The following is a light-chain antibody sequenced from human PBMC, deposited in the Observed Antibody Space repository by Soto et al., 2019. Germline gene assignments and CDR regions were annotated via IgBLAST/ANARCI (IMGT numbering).Light chain of an antibody. CDR2: EVS. CDR3: CSYETGGTYV. J-gene: IGLJ1*01. Sequence: QSALTQPASVSGSPGQSITISCTGTSSDVGTYNLVSWYQQHPGKAPKLMIYEVSKRPSGDSNRFSGSKSDNTASLTISGLQAEDEADYYCCSYETGGTYVFGTGTKLTVL. V-gene: IGLV2-23*02. CDR1: SSDVGTYNL.